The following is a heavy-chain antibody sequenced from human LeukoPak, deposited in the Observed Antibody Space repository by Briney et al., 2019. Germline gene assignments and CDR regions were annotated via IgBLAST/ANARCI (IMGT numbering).Heavy chain of an antibody. CDR1: GFTFSNYA. CDR2: ISGGGGST. V-gene: IGHV3-23*01. CDR3: AKDPGDCIGGVCYRYFDY. J-gene: IGHJ4*02. D-gene: IGHD2-8*02. Sequence: GGSLRLSCAASGFTFSNYAMSWVRQAPGKGLEWVSAISGGGGSTFYADSVKGRFTISRDNSKNTLYLQMNSLRAEDTAVYYCAKDPGDCIGGVCYRYFDYWGQGTLVTVSS.